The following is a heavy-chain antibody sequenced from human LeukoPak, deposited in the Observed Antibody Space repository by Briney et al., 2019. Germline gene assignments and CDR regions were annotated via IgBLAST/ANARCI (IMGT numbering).Heavy chain of an antibody. Sequence: ASVKVSCKASGYTFTGYYMHWVRQARGQGLEWMGWINPNSGGTNYAQKFQGSVTMTRDTSISTAYMELSRLRSDDTAVYYCAREISSYGSGSGVVDYWGQGTLVTVSS. J-gene: IGHJ4*02. V-gene: IGHV1-2*02. CDR3: AREISSYGSGSGVVDY. CDR1: GYTFTGYY. D-gene: IGHD3-10*01. CDR2: INPNSGGT.